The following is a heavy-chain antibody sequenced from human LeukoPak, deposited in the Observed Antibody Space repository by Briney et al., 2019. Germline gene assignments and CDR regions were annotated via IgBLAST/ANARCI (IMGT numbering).Heavy chain of an antibody. D-gene: IGHD6-13*01. CDR1: GGSISSSSYY. V-gene: IGHV4-39*01. CDR2: IYYSGST. J-gene: IGHJ5*02. Sequence: PSETLSLACTVSGGSISSSSYYWGWIRQPPGKGLEWIGSIYYSGSTYYNPSLRSRVTISVDTSKNQFSLKLGSVTAADTAVYYCARSGSSSWYGGSWFDPWGQGTLVTVSS. CDR3: ARSGSSSWYGGSWFDP.